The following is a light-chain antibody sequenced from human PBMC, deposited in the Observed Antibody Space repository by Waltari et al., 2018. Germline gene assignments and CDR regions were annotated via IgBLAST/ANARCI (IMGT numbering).Light chain of an antibody. CDR3: SSYTSSSVV. V-gene: IGLV2-14*01. CDR2: DVS. CDR1: SSDVGGYKY. J-gene: IGLJ2*01. Sequence: QSALTQPASVSGSPGQSITISCTATSSDVGGYKYVSWYQQHPGKAPKLMIYDVSNRPSGVSNRVSGSKSGNTASLTSSGLQAEDEADYYCSSYTSSSVVFGGGTKLTVL.